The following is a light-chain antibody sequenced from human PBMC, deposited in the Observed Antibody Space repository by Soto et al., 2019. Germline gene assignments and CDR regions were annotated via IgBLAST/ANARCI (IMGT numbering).Light chain of an antibody. V-gene: IGKV1-33*01. CDR1: HDITSY. CDR3: EKGDYLPI. CDR2: DAS. Sequence: DIQMTQSPSSLSASVGERVTITCQASHDITSYLNWYQHKPGKAPKLLIYDASILEPGVTSRFSGSGSGTDFTCTISSLQPEDVAAYYCEKGDYLPIFGPGTTVDFK. J-gene: IGKJ3*01.